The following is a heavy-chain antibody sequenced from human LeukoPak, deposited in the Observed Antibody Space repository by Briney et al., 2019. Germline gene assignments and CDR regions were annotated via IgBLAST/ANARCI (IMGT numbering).Heavy chain of an antibody. J-gene: IGHJ4*02. Sequence: SETLSLTCTVSGGSISSYYWSWIRQPPGKGLEWIGYIYYSGSTNYNPSLKSRVTISVDTSKNQFSLKLSSVTAADTAVYYCARLHPTTSFDYWGQGTLVTDSS. CDR1: GGSISSYY. CDR3: ARLHPTTSFDY. D-gene: IGHD1-14*01. CDR2: IYYSGST. V-gene: IGHV4-59*01.